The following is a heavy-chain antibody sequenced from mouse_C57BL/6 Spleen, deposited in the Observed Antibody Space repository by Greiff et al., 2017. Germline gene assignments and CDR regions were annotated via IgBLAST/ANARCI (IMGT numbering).Heavy chain of an antibody. V-gene: IGHV1-69*01. CDR3: ARFLDGYVDY. D-gene: IGHD2-2*01. CDR1: GYTFTSYW. J-gene: IGHJ2*01. CDR2: IDPSDSYA. Sequence: QVQLQQPGAELVLPGASVKLSCKASGYTFTSYWMHWVKQRPGQGLEWIGEIDPSDSYANYNQKFTGKSTLTVAKSSSTAYIQLRSLTSEDSAVYYCARFLDGYVDYWGQGTTLTVSS.